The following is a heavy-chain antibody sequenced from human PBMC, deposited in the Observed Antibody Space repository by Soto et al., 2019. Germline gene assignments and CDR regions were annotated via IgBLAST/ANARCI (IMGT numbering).Heavy chain of an antibody. J-gene: IGHJ3*02. V-gene: IGHV4-30-4*01. CDR2: IYYSGST. D-gene: IGHD1-7*01. Sequence: SETLSLTCTVSGGSISSGDYYWSWIRQPPGKGLEWIGYIYYSGSTYYNPSLKSRVTISVDTSKNQFSLKLSSVTAADTAVYYCARDRTGTRGGAFDIWGQGTMVTV. CDR3: ARDRTGTRGGAFDI. CDR1: GGSISSGDYY.